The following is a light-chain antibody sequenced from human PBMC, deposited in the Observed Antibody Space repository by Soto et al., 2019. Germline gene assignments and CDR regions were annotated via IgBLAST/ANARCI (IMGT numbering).Light chain of an antibody. J-gene: IGLJ1*01. CDR2: EVR. CDR3: SSYTSSSPYV. Sequence: QSVLTQPASVSGSPGQSITISCSGTTSDVGGYNLVSWYQQHTAKAPKLMIYEVRNRPSGVSNRFSGSKSGNTASLTISGLQAEDEADYYCSSYTSSSPYVFGTGTKVTVL. V-gene: IGLV2-14*01. CDR1: TSDVGGYNL.